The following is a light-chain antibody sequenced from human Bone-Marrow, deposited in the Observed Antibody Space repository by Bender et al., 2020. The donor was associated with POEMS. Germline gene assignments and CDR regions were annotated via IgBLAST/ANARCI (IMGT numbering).Light chain of an antibody. Sequence: SYELTQPPSVSVSPGQTASITCSGDRLGERYVYWYQQKTGQSPVLDIYHDNKRPSGIPERFSGSNSGTTATLTVSGTQAMDEADFYCQSYDSRLRGFWVFGGGTKLTVL. CDR2: HDN. J-gene: IGLJ3*02. V-gene: IGLV3-1*01. CDR3: QSYDSRLRGFWV. CDR1: RLGERY.